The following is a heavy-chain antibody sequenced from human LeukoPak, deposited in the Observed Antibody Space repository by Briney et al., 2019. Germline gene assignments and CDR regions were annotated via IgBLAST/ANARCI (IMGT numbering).Heavy chain of an antibody. CDR3: ARPYYYDSRIDP. V-gene: IGHV4-30-4*01. Sequence: SQTLSLTCTVSGGSISTGDYYWSWIRQPPGKGLEWIAYMYYSGNTYYNPSLKSRVTMSADTSKNQLALRLSSVTAADTAVYYCARPYYYDSRIDPWGQGILVTVSS. J-gene: IGHJ5*02. CDR1: GGSISTGDYY. D-gene: IGHD3-22*01. CDR2: MYYSGNT.